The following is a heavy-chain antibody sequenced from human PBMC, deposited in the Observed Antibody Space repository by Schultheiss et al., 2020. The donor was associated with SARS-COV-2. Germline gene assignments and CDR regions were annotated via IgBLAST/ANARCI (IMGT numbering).Heavy chain of an antibody. CDR1: GGSISTYY. CDR3: AIGEYCSGGSCYSFDP. Sequence: SETLSLTCNVSGGSISTYYWSWIRQPPGKGLEWIGYIYYSGSTYYNPSLKSRVTISVDTSKNQFSLKLSSVTAAETAVYYCAIGEYCSGGSCYSFDPWGQGTLFTCSS. V-gene: IGHV4-59*12. CDR2: IYYSGST. J-gene: IGHJ5*02. D-gene: IGHD2-15*01.